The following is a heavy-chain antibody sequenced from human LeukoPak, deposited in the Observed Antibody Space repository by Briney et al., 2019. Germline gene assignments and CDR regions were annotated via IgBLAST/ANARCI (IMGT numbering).Heavy chain of an antibody. CDR3: ARLYSGSYYVDY. Sequence: TSQTLSLTCAVSGGSITSGGYSWSWIRQPPGKGLEWIGYIYPSGSTYYNPSLKGRVTISVDRSKNQLSLNLNSVTAADTAVYYCARLYSGSYYVDYWGQGTLVTVSS. CDR1: GGSITSGGYS. D-gene: IGHD1-26*01. CDR2: IYPSGST. V-gene: IGHV4-30-2*01. J-gene: IGHJ4*02.